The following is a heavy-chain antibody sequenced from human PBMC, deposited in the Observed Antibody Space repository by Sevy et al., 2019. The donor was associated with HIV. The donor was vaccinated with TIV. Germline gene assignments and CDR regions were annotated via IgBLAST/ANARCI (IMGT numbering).Heavy chain of an antibody. CDR1: GGSISSGGYY. Sequence: SETLSLTCTVSGGSISSGGYYWSWIRQHPGKGLEWIGYIYYSGSTYYNPSLKSRVTISVDTSKNQSSLKLSSVTAADTAVYYCARVFEEGSGSYDYWGQGTLVTVSS. V-gene: IGHV4-31*03. CDR2: IYYSGST. CDR3: ARVFEEGSGSYDY. J-gene: IGHJ4*02. D-gene: IGHD3-10*01.